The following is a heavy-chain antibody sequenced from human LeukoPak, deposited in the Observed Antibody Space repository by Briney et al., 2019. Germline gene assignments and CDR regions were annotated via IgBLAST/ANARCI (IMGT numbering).Heavy chain of an antibody. J-gene: IGHJ4*02. V-gene: IGHV3-48*04. CDR2: ISGRAINK. D-gene: IGHD5-12*01. CDR1: GFSFCNYG. Sequence: GGSLRLSCAASGFSFCNYGMDWVRQTPERGLEWISYISGRAINKNYADSVKGRLTISRDDAENALYLQMNNLRAEDTAVYYCAKEGGGYRLFEFWGQGTLVTVSS. CDR3: AKEGGGYRLFEF.